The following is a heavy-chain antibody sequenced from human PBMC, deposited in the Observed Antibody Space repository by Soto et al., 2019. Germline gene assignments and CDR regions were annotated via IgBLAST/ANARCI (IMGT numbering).Heavy chain of an antibody. CDR3: ARRVVAATKGFDY. J-gene: IGHJ4*02. Sequence: SETLSLTCAVYGGSFSGYYWSWIRQPPGKGLEWIGEINHSGSTNYNPSLKSRVTISVDTSKNQFSLKLSSVTAADTAVYYCARRVVAATKGFDYWGQGTLVTVSS. V-gene: IGHV4-34*01. CDR1: GGSFSGYY. D-gene: IGHD2-15*01. CDR2: INHSGST.